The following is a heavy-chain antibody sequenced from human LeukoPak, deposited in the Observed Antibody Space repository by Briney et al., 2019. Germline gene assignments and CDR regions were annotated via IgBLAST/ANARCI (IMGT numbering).Heavy chain of an antibody. CDR2: INPSGGST. Sequence: ASVTVSCKASGYTFTGYFIHWVRQAPGQGLEWMGIINPSGGSTSYAQKFQGRVTMTRDTSTSTVYMELSSLRSEDTAVYYCARRRVVNYDGSGYPIEYYFDYWGQGTLVTVSS. D-gene: IGHD3-22*01. J-gene: IGHJ4*02. CDR3: ARRRVVNYDGSGYPIEYYFDY. V-gene: IGHV1-46*01. CDR1: GYTFTGYF.